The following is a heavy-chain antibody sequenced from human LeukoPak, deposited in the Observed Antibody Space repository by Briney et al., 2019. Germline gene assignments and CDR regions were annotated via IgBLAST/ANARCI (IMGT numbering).Heavy chain of an antibody. J-gene: IGHJ4*02. CDR3: ASHYDILTGYYFY. V-gene: IGHV3-23*01. D-gene: IGHD3-9*01. CDR2: ISGSGGST. Sequence: GGCLRLSCAASGFSFTTYPMNWVRQAPGKGLEWVSAISGSGGSTYYADSVKGRFTISRDNSKNTLYLQMNSLRAEDTAVYYCASHYDILTGYYFYWGQGTLVTVSS. CDR1: GFSFTTYP.